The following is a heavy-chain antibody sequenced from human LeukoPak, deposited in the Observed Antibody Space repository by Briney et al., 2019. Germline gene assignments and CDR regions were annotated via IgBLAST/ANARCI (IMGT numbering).Heavy chain of an antibody. CDR3: ARDAPGVCSSTSCYFLHYYYGMDV. Sequence: GGSLRLSCAASGFTFSSYSMNWVRQAPGKGLEWVSSISSSSSYIYYADSVKGRFTISRDNAKNSLYLQMNSLRAEDTAVYYCARDAPGVCSSTSCYFLHYYYGMDVWGQGTTVTVSS. D-gene: IGHD2-2*01. J-gene: IGHJ6*02. V-gene: IGHV3-21*01. CDR1: GFTFSSYS. CDR2: ISSSSSYI.